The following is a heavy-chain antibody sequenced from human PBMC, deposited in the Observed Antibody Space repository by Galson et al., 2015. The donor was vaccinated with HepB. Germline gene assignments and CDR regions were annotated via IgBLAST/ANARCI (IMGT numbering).Heavy chain of an antibody. CDR3: GKGGIAVAASFA. CDR1: GFTFSNYA. CDR2: ISGGGGST. Sequence: SLRLSCAASGFTFSNYAMTWVRQAPGKGLQWVSTISGGGGSTYYADSLKGRVTISRDNSNSTLYLQMNNLRADDTAVYYCGKGGIAVAASFAWGQGTLVTVSS. V-gene: IGHV3-23*01. D-gene: IGHD6-19*01. J-gene: IGHJ5*02.